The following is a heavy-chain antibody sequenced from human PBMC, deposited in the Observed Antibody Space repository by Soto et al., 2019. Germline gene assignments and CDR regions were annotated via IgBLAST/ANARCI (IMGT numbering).Heavy chain of an antibody. Sequence: CAASGFTFSNAWMSWVRQLPGKGLEWVGQIKSKTDGGTTDYAAPVKGRFTISRDDSRNTLYLEMNSLKIEDTAMYYCATLIYGMDVWGQGTTVTVSS. J-gene: IGHJ6*02. CDR1: GFTFSNAW. V-gene: IGHV3-15*01. CDR3: ATLIYGMDV. CDR2: IKSKTDGGTT.